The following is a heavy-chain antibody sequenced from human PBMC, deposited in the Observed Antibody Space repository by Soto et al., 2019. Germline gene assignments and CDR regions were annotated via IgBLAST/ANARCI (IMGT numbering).Heavy chain of an antibody. Sequence: ASVKVSCKASGYTFTSYGISWVRQAPGQGLEWMGWISAYNGNTNYAQKIQGRVTMTTDTSTSTAYMELRSLRSDDTAVYYCATGTPRANWFDPWGQGTLVTVSS. CDR1: GYTFTSYG. D-gene: IGHD1-1*01. J-gene: IGHJ5*02. V-gene: IGHV1-18*01. CDR2: ISAYNGNT. CDR3: ATGTPRANWFDP.